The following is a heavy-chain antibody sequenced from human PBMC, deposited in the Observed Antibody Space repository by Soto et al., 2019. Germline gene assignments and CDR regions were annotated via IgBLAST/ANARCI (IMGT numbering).Heavy chain of an antibody. V-gene: IGHV1-18*01. CDR2: ISAYNGNT. CDR1: GYTFTSYG. CDR3: ARDYIXDYYFDY. D-gene: IGHD4-4*01. J-gene: IGHJ4*02. Sequence: ASVKVSCKASGYTFTSYGISWVRQAPGQGHERMGWISAYNGNTNYAQKLQGRVTMTTDTSTSTAYMELRSLRSDVTAVYYCARDYIXDYYFDYWGQGTLVTVSS.